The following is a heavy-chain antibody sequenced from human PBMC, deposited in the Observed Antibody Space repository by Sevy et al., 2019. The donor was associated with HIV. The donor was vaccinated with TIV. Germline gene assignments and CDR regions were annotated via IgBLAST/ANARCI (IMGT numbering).Heavy chain of an antibody. CDR3: ARESGSGWYIDH. J-gene: IGHJ4*02. Sequence: GGSLRLSCAASGFTFSSYGLHWVRQAPGRGLEWVAGILSVGNIKYYIDSVKGRFTIYRDDSKNTLYLQMISLRAEDTAVYYCARESGSGWYIDHWGQGALVTVSS. CDR2: ILSVGNIK. V-gene: IGHV3-33*01. D-gene: IGHD6-19*01. CDR1: GFTFSSYG.